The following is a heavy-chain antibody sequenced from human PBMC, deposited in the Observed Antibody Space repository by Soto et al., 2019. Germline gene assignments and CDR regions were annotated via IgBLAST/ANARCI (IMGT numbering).Heavy chain of an antibody. V-gene: IGHV2-5*02. J-gene: IGHJ4*02. CDR2: IHWDDDK. CDR1: GLSLSTSGVA. CDR3: AHSRKGFGELNVDY. D-gene: IGHD3-10*01. Sequence: QITLKESGPTLVKPTQTLTLTCTFSGLSLSTSGVAVGWIRQPPGKALEWLALIHWDDDKHYSPSLKSRLTTTKDTSKHQVVLTMTNMDPVDTATYYCAHSRKGFGELNVDYWGQGTLVTVSS.